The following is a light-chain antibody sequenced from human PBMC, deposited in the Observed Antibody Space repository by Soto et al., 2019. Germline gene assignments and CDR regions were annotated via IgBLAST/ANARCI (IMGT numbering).Light chain of an antibody. CDR1: SSDVGGYNY. J-gene: IGLJ3*02. CDR3: SSYAGGNTWV. V-gene: IGLV2-8*01. CDR2: EVS. Sequence: QSVLTQPASVSGSPGQSITISCTGTSSDVGGYNYVSWYQQHPGKAPKLMIYEVSKRPSGVPDRFSGSKSGNTASLTVSGLQAEDEADYYCSSYAGGNTWVFGGGTKLTVL.